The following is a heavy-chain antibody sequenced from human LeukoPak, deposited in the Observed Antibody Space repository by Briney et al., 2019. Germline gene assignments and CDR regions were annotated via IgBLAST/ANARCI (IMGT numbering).Heavy chain of an antibody. CDR2: ISSSSSYI. CDR3: ARELNYDILTGPDY. CDR1: GFTFSTYS. V-gene: IGHV3-21*04. D-gene: IGHD3-9*01. J-gene: IGHJ4*02. Sequence: PGGSLRLSCAASGFTFSTYSFNWVRQAPGKGLEWVPSISSSSSYIYYTDSVKGRFTISRGNAKNSLYLQMNSLRAEDTALYYCARELNYDILTGPDYWGQGTLVTVSS.